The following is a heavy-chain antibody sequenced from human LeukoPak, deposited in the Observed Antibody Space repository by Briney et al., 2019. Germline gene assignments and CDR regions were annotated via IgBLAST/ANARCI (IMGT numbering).Heavy chain of an antibody. CDR2: ISPTGSTT. CDR1: GFSFSGHW. J-gene: IGHJ4*02. V-gene: IGHV3-74*01. Sequence: GGSLRLSCTASGFSFSGHWMHWARQLPGKGLVWDSRISPTGSTTSYADSVKGRFTVSRDNAKNTLYLQVNNLRAEDTAVYYCARGPNSNWSGLDFWGQGTLLTVSS. CDR3: ARGPNSNWSGLDF. D-gene: IGHD6-6*01.